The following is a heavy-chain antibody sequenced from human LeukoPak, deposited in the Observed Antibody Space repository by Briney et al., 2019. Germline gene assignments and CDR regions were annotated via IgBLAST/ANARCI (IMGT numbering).Heavy chain of an antibody. V-gene: IGHV4-4*07. CDR3: ASHTPLRFLELGSTNYYMDV. D-gene: IGHD3-3*01. CDR1: GGSFSIYY. Sequence: PSETLSLTCTASGGSFSIYYWSWIRQPAGKGLEWIGRIYTSGNTNYNPSLKSRVTISVDKSQNQFSLKLSSVTAADTAVYYCASHTPLRFLELGSTNYYMDVWGKGNTVTVSS. J-gene: IGHJ6*03. CDR2: IYTSGNT.